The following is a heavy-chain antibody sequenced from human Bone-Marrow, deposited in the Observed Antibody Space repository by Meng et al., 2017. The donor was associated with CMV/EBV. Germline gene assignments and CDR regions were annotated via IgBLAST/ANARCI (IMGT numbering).Heavy chain of an antibody. V-gene: IGHV1-2*02. D-gene: IGHD3-3*01. CDR3: ARVLITIFGVVTYYFDF. J-gene: IGHJ4*02. CDR2: IDPNSGGT. CDR1: GYTFTGYY. Sequence: ASVKVSCKASGYTFTGYYMHWVRQAPGQGLEWMGWIDPNSGGTNYAQKFQGRVTMTRDTSISTAYMELSRLRSDDTAVYYCARVLITIFGVVTYYFDFWGQGTLVTVSS.